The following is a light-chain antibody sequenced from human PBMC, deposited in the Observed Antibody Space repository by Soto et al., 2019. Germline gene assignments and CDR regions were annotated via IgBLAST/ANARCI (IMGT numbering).Light chain of an antibody. CDR1: SGHSSYA. J-gene: IGLJ2*01. V-gene: IGLV4-69*01. CDR3: QTWGTDIVV. Sequence: QSVLTQSPSASASLGASVKLTCTLSSGHSSYAIAWHQQRPEKGPRYLMKLNSDGSHTKGDGIPDRFSGSSSGAERYLTISSLQSEDEADYYCQTWGTDIVVFGGGTQLTVL. CDR2: LNSDGSH.